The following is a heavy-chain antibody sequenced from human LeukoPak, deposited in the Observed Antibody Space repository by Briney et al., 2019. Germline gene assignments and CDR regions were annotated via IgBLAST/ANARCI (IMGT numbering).Heavy chain of an antibody. CDR1: GFTFSSYA. J-gene: IGHJ4*02. CDR2: ISSNGGST. CDR3: ASSRGIQLGFDY. D-gene: IGHD5-18*01. V-gene: IGHV3-64*01. Sequence: PGGSLRLSCAPSGFTFSSYAMHWVRQAPGKGLEYVSAISSNGGSTYYANSVKGRFTISRDNSKNTLYLQMGSLRAEDMAVYYCASSRGIQLGFDYWGQGTLVTVSS.